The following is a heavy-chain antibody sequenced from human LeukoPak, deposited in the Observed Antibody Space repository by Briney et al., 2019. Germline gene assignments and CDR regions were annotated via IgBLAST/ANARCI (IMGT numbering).Heavy chain of an antibody. CDR2: IYYSGST. V-gene: IGHV4-39*07. CDR3: ARGHLNRLQRSQRLLFDY. CDR1: GGSISSSSYY. J-gene: IGHJ4*02. Sequence: SETLSLTCTVSGGSISSSSYYWGWIRQPPGKGLEWIGSIYYSGSTYYNPSLKSRVTISVDTSKNQFSLKLSSVTAADTAVYYCARGHLNRLQRSQRLLFDYWGQGTLVTVSS. D-gene: IGHD1-1*01.